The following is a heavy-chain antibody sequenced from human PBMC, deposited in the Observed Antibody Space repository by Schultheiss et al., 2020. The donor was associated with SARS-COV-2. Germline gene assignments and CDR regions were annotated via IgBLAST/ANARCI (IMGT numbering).Heavy chain of an antibody. J-gene: IGHJ4*02. CDR1: GDSVSSNSVA. D-gene: IGHD6-13*01. V-gene: IGHV6-1*01. Sequence: SQTLSLTCAISGDSVSSNSVAWHWIRQSPSRGLEWLGRTYYRSKWYYDYAVSVKSRIIINPDTSRNQFSVQLSSVTPEDTAVYYCARVNYDSSWSEIDYWGQGTLVTVSS. CDR3: ARVNYDSSWSEIDY. CDR2: TYYRSKWYY.